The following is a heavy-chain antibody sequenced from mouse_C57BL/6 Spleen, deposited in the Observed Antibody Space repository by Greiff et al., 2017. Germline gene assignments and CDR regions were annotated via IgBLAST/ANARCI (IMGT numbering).Heavy chain of an antibody. V-gene: IGHV1-55*01. Sequence: QVQLQQPGAELVKPGASVKMSCKASGYTFTSYWITWVKQRPGQGLEWIGDIYPGSGSTNYNEKFKSKATLTVDTSSSTAYMQLSSLSSEDSAVYYCARGGLRRGGYFDYWGQGTTLTVSS. CDR2: IYPGSGST. CDR1: GYTFTSYW. D-gene: IGHD2-4*01. J-gene: IGHJ2*01. CDR3: ARGGLRRGGYFDY.